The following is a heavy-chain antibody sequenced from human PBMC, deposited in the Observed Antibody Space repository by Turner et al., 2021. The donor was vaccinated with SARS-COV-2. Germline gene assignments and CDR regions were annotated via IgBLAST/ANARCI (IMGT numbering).Heavy chain of an antibody. CDR2: IYSSGRT. CDR1: GGSINDYY. Sequence: QVHLQESGPGLAKPSETLSLTCNVSGGSINDYYWSWIRQPPGKGLEWIGFIYSSGRTYYSPSLKSRVTRSVDTSKKQFSLNLNSVTAADTAVYYCARRGSFMALEFWGQGILVTVSS. J-gene: IGHJ4*02. CDR3: ARRGSFMALEF. V-gene: IGHV4-59*01. D-gene: IGHD3-10*01.